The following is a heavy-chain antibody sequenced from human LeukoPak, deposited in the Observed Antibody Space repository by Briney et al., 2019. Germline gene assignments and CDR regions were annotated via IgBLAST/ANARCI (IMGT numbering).Heavy chain of an antibody. CDR3: ARVGIGYCSSTSCTPFYGMDV. J-gene: IGHJ6*02. Sequence: SGGSLRLSCAASGFTFSSYEMNWVRQAPGKGLEWVSYISSSGSTIYYADSVKGRFTISRDNAKNSLYLQMNSLRAEDTAVYYCARVGIGYCSSTSCTPFYGMDVWGQGTTVTVSS. CDR2: ISSSGSTI. V-gene: IGHV3-48*03. D-gene: IGHD2-2*01. CDR1: GFTFSSYE.